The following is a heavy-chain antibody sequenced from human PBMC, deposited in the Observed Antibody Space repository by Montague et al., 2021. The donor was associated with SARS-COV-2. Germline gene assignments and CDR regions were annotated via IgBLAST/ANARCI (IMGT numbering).Heavy chain of an antibody. D-gene: IGHD3-10*01. J-gene: IGHJ6*02. V-gene: IGHV3-7*01. CDR2: IKQDGSEE. CDR1: GFTFSSYW. CDR3: ASSMVRGVIIYYYGMDV. Sequence: SLRLSCAASGFTFSSYWMSWVRQAPGKGLEWVANIKQDGSEEYYVDSVKGRFTISRDNAKNSLYLQMNSLRAEDTAVYYCASSMVRGVIIYYYGMDVWGQGTTVTVSS.